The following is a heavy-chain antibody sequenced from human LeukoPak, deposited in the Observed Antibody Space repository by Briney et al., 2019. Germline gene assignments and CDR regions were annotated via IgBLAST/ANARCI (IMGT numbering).Heavy chain of an antibody. CDR2: SDPDSGAT. V-gene: IGHV1-2*02. J-gene: IGHJ4*02. CDR3: TTSSSWYFFEY. CDR1: GYTLAGYY. Sequence: ASVRVSCKAAGYTLAGYYMHWVRRAPGQGLEGRGWSDPDSGATNDAQKFQGRVTMTKDTSINAASMDLSNLRFADTAIYYCTTSSSWYFFEYWGQGTLVTVAS. D-gene: IGHD6-13*01.